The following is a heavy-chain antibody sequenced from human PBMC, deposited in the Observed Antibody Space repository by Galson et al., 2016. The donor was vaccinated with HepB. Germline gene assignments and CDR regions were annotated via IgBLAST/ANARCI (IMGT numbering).Heavy chain of an antibody. Sequence: FLRLSCAASGFTFNTNAMTWVRQAPGKGLEWVGGISGNGATTYYADYAKGRFTISRDNSKNTVYLQMNSLRAEDTALYYCAKNWISDGRDYWGQGTLVTVSS. CDR2: ISGNGATT. J-gene: IGHJ4*02. D-gene: IGHD2-2*03. CDR3: AKNWISDGRDY. V-gene: IGHV3-23*01. CDR1: GFTFNTNA.